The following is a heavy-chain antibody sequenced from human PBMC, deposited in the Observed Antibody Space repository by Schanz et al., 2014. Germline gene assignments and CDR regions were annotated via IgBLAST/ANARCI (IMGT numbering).Heavy chain of an antibody. V-gene: IGHV3-33*01. J-gene: IGHJ4*02. CDR3: ARANCRRKINVDY. CDR1: GFSLNTYG. CDR2: IWNNGVTK. Sequence: QAQLMESGGGVVQPGTSLILSCSVSGFSLNTYGIHWFRQPAGKGLEWVAVIWNNGVTKYYADSVRGRFTMSRDNSKNTLYLQMNSLRAEDAAVYYCARANCRRKINVDYWGRGTLVTVSS. D-gene: IGHD2-21*01.